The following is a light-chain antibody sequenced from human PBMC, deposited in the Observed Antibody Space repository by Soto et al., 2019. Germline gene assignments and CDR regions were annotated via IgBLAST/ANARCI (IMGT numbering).Light chain of an antibody. CDR3: EPRDDSLTGVV. J-gene: IGLJ3*02. CDR1: SSNIGSNI. CDR2: SRN. Sequence: QSVLTQPPSASGTPGQRVTISCSGSSSNIGSNIVNWYQQLPGTAPKLLIYSRNQQPSGVPDRFSASKSGTSASLAISGLQSEDEADYYCEPRDDSLTGVVFGGGTKLTVL. V-gene: IGLV1-44*01.